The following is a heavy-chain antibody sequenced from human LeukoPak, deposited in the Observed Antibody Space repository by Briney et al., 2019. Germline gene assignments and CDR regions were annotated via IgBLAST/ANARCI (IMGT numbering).Heavy chain of an antibody. CDR2: IYYSGST. D-gene: IGHD6-13*01. J-gene: IGHJ6*02. Sequence: PSETLSLTCTVSGGSISSYYLSWLRPPPAKGLEGIGYIYYSGSTNYNPSLRSRVTISVDTSKNQFSLKLGSVTAADTAVYYCARDMGSSWYSGYYYGMDVWGQGTTVTVSS. V-gene: IGHV4-59*01. CDR3: ARDMGSSWYSGYYYGMDV. CDR1: GGSISSYY.